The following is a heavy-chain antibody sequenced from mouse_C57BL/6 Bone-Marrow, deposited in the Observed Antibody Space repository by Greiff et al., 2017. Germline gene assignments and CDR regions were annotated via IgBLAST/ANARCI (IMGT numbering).Heavy chain of an antibody. CDR1: GFTFSSYT. CDR2: ISGGGGNT. Sequence: EVQRVESGGGLVKPGGSLKLSCAASGFTFSSYTMSWVRPTPEKRLQWVAAISGGGGNTYYPDSVKGRFTISRDNDKNILYLQMSSLRSEDTAFYYCSIQVTTVLATKYFDVWGTGTTVTVSS. V-gene: IGHV5-9*01. CDR3: SIQVTTVLATKYFDV. D-gene: IGHD1-1*01. J-gene: IGHJ1*03.